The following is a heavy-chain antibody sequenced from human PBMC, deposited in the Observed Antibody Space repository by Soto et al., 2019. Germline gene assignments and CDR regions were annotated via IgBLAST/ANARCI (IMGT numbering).Heavy chain of an antibody. CDR1: GFTFSSYA. J-gene: IGHJ5*02. CDR3: AKAPNHVLRFLAWFDP. CDR2: ISGSGGST. D-gene: IGHD3-3*01. V-gene: IGHV3-23*01. Sequence: PGGSLRLSCAASGFTFSSYAMSWVRQAPGKGLEWVSAISGSGGSTYYADSVKGRFTISRDNSKNTLYLQMNSLRAEDTAVYYCAKAPNHVLRFLAWFDPWGQGTLVTVSS.